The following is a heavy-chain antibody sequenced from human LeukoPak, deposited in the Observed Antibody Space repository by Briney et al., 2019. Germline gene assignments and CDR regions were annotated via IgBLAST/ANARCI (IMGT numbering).Heavy chain of an antibody. Sequence: SETLSLTCAVYGGSFSGYYWSWIRQPPGKGLEWIGEINHSGSTNYNPSLKSRVTISVDTSKNQFSLKLSSVTDADTAVYYCAMDLGYCSSTSCYAMPMDVWGQGTTVTVSS. CDR3: AMDLGYCSSTSCYAMPMDV. CDR2: INHSGST. CDR1: GGSFSGYY. D-gene: IGHD2-2*01. V-gene: IGHV4-34*01. J-gene: IGHJ6*02.